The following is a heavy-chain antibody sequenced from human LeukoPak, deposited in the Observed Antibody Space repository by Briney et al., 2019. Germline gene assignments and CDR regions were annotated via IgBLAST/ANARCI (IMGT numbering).Heavy chain of an antibody. V-gene: IGHV1-3*01. J-gene: IGHJ4*02. CDR1: GYTFTSYA. CDR2: INAGNGNT. Sequence: ASVKVSCKASGYTFTSYAMHWVRQAPGQRLEWMGWINAGNGNTKYSQKFQGRVTITRDTSASTAYMELSSLRSEGTAVYYCARARQWLAPFDYWGQGTLVTVSS. D-gene: IGHD6-19*01. CDR3: ARARQWLAPFDY.